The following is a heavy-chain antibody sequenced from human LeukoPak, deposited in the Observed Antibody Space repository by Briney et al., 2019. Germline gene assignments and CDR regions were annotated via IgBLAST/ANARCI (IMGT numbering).Heavy chain of an antibody. J-gene: IGHJ6*02. CDR3: ARLYCSGGSCYSDNYYYGMDV. CDR2: INPNSGGT. D-gene: IGHD2-15*01. CDR1: GYTFTGYY. V-gene: IGHV1-2*02. Sequence: RASVKVSCKASGYTFTGYYMHWVRQAPGQGLEWMGWINPNSGGTNYAQKFQGRVTMTRDTSISTAYMELSRLRSDDTAVYYCARLYCSGGSCYSDNYYYGMDVWGQGTTVTVSS.